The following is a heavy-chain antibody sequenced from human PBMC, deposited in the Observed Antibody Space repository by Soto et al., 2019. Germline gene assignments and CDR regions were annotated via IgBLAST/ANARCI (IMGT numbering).Heavy chain of an antibody. J-gene: IGHJ4*02. Sequence: VQLVESGGGVVQPGRSLRLSCAASGFTFSDYAMHWVRQAPGKGLEWVAVVSHDGRNTHYADSVKGRFTISRDSSKNTVCLEMTSRRAVDTAVYYCAKGGGQWLVTSDFNYWGQGALVTVSS. CDR2: VSHDGRNT. D-gene: IGHD6-19*01. V-gene: IGHV3-30*18. CDR1: GFTFSDYA. CDR3: AKGGGQWLVTSDFNY.